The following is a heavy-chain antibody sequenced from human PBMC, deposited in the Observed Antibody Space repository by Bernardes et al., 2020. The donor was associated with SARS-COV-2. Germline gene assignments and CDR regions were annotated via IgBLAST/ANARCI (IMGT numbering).Heavy chain of an antibody. CDR1: GFSLSTSGVG. J-gene: IGHJ4*02. Sequence: GPTLVKPTQTLTLTCTFSGFSLSTSGVGMGLIRQPPGKALEFLALFYWDDDTRYRPSLKSRLTITKETSKKQVVLTMTNMDPVDTATYYCAQMTTVTLSPGDWGQGTLVTVSS. CDR2: FYWDDDT. V-gene: IGHV2-5*02. D-gene: IGHD4-17*01. CDR3: AQMTTVTLSPGD.